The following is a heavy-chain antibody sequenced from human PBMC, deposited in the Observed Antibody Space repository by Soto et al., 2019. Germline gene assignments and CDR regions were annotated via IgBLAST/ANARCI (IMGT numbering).Heavy chain of an antibody. D-gene: IGHD1-26*01. Sequence: PSETLSLTCAVYGGSSSGWYWTWIRQSPVKGLEWIGEISSGSTNYNPSLESRVTTSADMSENQFSLKLTSVTAADTAIYYCARGPYSRGVGATNPSNWGQGTQVTVSS. CDR2: ISSGST. CDR1: GGSSSGWY. J-gene: IGHJ4*02. CDR3: ARGPYSRGVGATNPSN. V-gene: IGHV4-34*01.